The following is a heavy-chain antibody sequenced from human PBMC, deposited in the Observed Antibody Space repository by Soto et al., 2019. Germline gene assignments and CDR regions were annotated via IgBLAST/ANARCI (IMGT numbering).Heavy chain of an antibody. J-gene: IGHJ5*02. CDR3: AREAHALWFFP. D-gene: IGHD3-10*01. Sequence: SETLSLTCTVSGGSISSGDYYWSWIRQPPGKGLEWIGYIYYSGSTYYNPSLKSRVTISVDTSKNQFPLRLSSVTDADTAVYYCAREAHALWFFPWGKGTXVTVSS. V-gene: IGHV4-30-4*01. CDR2: IYYSGST. CDR1: GGSISSGDYY.